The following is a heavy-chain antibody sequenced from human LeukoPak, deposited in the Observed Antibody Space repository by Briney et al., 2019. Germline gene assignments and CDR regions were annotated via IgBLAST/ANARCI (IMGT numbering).Heavy chain of an antibody. D-gene: IGHD6-13*01. V-gene: IGHV5-10-1*01. CDR2: IVPSDSYT. CDR1: GYSFTSYW. CDR3: ARHSSSWNFWYFDL. J-gene: IGHJ2*01. Sequence: GESLKISCQGSGYSFTSYWISWVRQMPGKGLEWMGRIVPSDSYTNYSPSFQGHVTISADKSISTAYLQWSSLKASDTAMYYCARHSSSWNFWYFDLWGRGTLVTVSS.